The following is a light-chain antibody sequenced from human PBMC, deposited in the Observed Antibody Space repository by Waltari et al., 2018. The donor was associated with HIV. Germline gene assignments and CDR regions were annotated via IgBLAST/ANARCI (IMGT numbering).Light chain of an antibody. Sequence: QSVLTQSPSVSEAPGQRVTISCSGSNSHIGSHAVTWYRQSPGKPPRLLFYHDDLILSGVSDRLSASKSGTSASLAINDLQSEDESLYYCATWDDGLNALLFGGGTKVTVL. CDR1: NSHIGSHA. CDR2: HDD. V-gene: IGLV1-36*01. CDR3: ATWDDGLNALL. J-gene: IGLJ2*01.